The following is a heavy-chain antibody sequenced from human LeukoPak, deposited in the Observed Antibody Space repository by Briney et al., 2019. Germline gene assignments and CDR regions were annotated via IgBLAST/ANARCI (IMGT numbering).Heavy chain of an antibody. CDR2: IYYSGST. V-gene: IGHV4-39*07. D-gene: IGHD3-22*01. J-gene: IGHJ6*02. CDR1: GGSISSSSYY. Sequence: SETLSLTCTVSGGSISSSSYYWGWIRQPPGKGLEWIGSIYYSGSTYYNPSLKSRVTISVDTSKNQFSLKLSSVTAADTAVYYCARDDSSGLVYYYGMDVWGQGTTVTVSS. CDR3: ARDDSSGLVYYYGMDV.